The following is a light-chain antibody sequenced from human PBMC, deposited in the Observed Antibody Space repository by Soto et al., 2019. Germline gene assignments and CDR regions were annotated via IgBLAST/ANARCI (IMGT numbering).Light chain of an antibody. V-gene: IGKV1-5*03. Sequence: NQGTQSPSTLSASVGDRVTITCRASQSISSWLAWYQQKPGKAPKLLIYKASSLESGVPSRFSGSGSGTEFTLTISSLQPDDFATYYCQQYNSYSFGQGTKVDI. CDR1: QSISSW. CDR2: KAS. CDR3: QQYNSYS. J-gene: IGKJ1*01.